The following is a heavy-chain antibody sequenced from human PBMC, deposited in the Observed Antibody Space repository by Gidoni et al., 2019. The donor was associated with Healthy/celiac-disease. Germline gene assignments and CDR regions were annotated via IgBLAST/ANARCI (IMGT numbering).Heavy chain of an antibody. J-gene: IGHJ5*02. D-gene: IGHD6-13*01. CDR2: INHSGST. Sequence: QVQLQQWGAGLLKPSETLSLTCAVYGGSFSGYYWSWIRQPPGKGLEWIGEINHSGSTNYNPSLKSRVTISVDTSKNQFSLKLSSVTAADTAVYYCARGYSRGRFDPWGQGTLVTVSS. CDR1: GGSFSGYY. CDR3: ARGYSRGRFDP. V-gene: IGHV4-34*01.